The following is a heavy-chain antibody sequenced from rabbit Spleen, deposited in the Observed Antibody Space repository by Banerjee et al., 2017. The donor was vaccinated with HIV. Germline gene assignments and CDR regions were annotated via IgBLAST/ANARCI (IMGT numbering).Heavy chain of an antibody. D-gene: IGHD1-1*01. Sequence: QSLEESGGDLVKPGASLTLTCTASGVSFSVSSYMCWVRQAPGKGLEWIACIDAGSSDFTYFASWAKGRFTISKTSSTTVTLQMTSLTAADTATYFCARNYVNAFDPWGQGTSSPS. CDR2: IDAGSSDFT. CDR1: GVSFSVSSY. V-gene: IGHV1S40*01. CDR3: ARNYVNAFDP. J-gene: IGHJ2*01.